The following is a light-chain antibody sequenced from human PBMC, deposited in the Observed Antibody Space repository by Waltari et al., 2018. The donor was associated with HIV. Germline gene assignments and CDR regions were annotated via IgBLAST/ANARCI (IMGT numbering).Light chain of an antibody. Sequence: DIQMTQSPSYLSASVGDRLTITCRASQHINNYVSWYQQKPGKAPKLLMYSASSLPSAVPPRFSCSGYGTDFTLTISNLQPDDFGTYYCHQSYHNPFTFRVGTKVDI. V-gene: IGKV1-39*01. CDR1: QHINNY. CDR2: SAS. CDR3: HQSYHNPFT. J-gene: IGKJ4*01.